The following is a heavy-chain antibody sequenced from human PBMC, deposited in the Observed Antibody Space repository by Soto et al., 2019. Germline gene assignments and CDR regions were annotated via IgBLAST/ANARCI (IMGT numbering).Heavy chain of an antibody. Sequence: PSETLSLTCTVSGGSISSGDYFWSWIRQPPGKGLERIGYIYYSGNTYYNPSLKSRVTISVDTSKNQFSLKLSSVTAADTAVYYCARRISYDSSGYYFAMAFDIWGQGTMVTVSS. V-gene: IGHV4-30-4*01. J-gene: IGHJ3*02. CDR3: ARRISYDSSGYYFAMAFDI. CDR1: GGSISSGDYF. CDR2: IYYSGNT. D-gene: IGHD3-22*01.